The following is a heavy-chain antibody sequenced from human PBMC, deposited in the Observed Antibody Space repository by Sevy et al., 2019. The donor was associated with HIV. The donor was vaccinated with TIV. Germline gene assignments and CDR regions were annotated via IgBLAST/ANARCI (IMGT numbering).Heavy chain of an antibody. CDR1: GFIFSTYT. CDR3: AKGDRTFYGLDV. CDR2: ISGSGGST. Sequence: GGSLRLSCAASGFIFSTYTMTWVRQAPGKGLEWVSGISGSGGSTYYADSLKGRFTIFRDNSKNTVYLQMISLRAEDTAVYYCAKGDRTFYGLDVWGQGTTATVSS. D-gene: IGHD2-15*01. V-gene: IGHV3-23*01. J-gene: IGHJ6*02.